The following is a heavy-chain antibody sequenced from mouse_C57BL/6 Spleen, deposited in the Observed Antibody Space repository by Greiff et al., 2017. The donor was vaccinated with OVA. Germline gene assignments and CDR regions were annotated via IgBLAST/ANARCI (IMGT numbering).Heavy chain of an antibody. J-gene: IGHJ4*01. Sequence: VQLQESGGGLVKPGGSLKLSCAASGFTFSDYGMHWVRQAPEKGLEWVAYISSGSSTIYYADTVKGRFTISRDNAKNTLFLQMTSLRSEDTAMYYCARPQTAQATYYAMDYWGQGTSVTVSS. CDR2: ISSGSSTI. D-gene: IGHD3-2*02. V-gene: IGHV5-17*01. CDR1: GFTFSDYG. CDR3: ARPQTAQATYYAMDY.